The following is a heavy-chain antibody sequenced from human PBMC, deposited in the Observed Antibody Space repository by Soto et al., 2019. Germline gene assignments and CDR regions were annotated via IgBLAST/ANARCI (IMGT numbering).Heavy chain of an antibody. CDR3: ARVRYSYDYYYGMDV. J-gene: IGHJ6*02. CDR1: GGTFSSYA. CDR2: IIPIFGTA. Sequence: ASVKVSCKASGGTFSSYAISWVRQAPGQGLEWMGGIIPIFGTANYAQKFQGRVTITADESTSTAYMELSSLRSEDTAVYYCARVRYSYDYYYGMDVWGQGTTVTVSS. D-gene: IGHD5-18*01. V-gene: IGHV1-69*13.